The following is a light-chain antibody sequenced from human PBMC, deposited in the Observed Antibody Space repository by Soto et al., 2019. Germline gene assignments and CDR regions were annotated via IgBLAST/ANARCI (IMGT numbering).Light chain of an antibody. Sequence: EIVLTQSPGTLSLSPGERATLSCRASQSVSKNYLACYQQKPGKAPRLLIYDAFNRATDIPDRFSGSGSGIDFTLTISRLEPEDFTVYYCQQCAHSPLTFGQGNRVEMK. CDR2: DAF. CDR1: QSVSKNY. J-gene: IGKJ1*01. CDR3: QQCAHSPLT. V-gene: IGKV3-20*01.